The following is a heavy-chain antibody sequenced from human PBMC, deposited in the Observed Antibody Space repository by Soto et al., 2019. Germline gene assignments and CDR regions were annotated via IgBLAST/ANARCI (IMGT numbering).Heavy chain of an antibody. CDR2: IKSRADGETT. V-gene: IGHV3-15*01. D-gene: IGHD5-18*01. Sequence: EVQLVESGGGLVEPGESLRLSCAASGFTFNNAWMSWVRQAPGKGLEWVGRIKSRADGETTDYAVPVKGRFTISRDDSKNTLSLQMHSLKIEGTAVYYCTTGTAVAKYYFDFWGQGTLVTVSS. J-gene: IGHJ4*02. CDR3: TTGTAVAKYYFDF. CDR1: GFTFNNAW.